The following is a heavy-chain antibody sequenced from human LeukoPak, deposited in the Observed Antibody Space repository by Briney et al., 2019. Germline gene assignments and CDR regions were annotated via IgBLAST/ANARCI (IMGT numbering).Heavy chain of an antibody. Sequence: EASVKVSCKASGYTFTGYYMHWVRQAPGQGLEWMGWINPNSGGTNYAQKFQGRVTMTRDTSISTAYMELSRLRSDDTAVYYCAKPQGSSWSLNWFDPWGQGTLVTVSS. D-gene: IGHD6-13*01. CDR3: AKPQGSSWSLNWFDP. CDR1: GYTFTGYY. CDR2: INPNSGGT. V-gene: IGHV1-2*02. J-gene: IGHJ5*02.